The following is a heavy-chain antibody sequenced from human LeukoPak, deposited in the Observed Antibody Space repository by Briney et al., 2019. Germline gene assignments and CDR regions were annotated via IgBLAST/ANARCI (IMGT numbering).Heavy chain of an antibody. Sequence: GESLKISCKCSGYSFTTYWVVWVRQMPGKGLEWMGIIYPGDSDTRYSPSFQGQVTISADRSINTAYLQWTSLTASDTAMYYCARQDHGSYDYWGQGTLVTVSS. CDR3: ARQDHGSYDY. V-gene: IGHV5-51*01. CDR1: GYSFTTYW. CDR2: IYPGDSDT. D-gene: IGHD3-10*01. J-gene: IGHJ4*02.